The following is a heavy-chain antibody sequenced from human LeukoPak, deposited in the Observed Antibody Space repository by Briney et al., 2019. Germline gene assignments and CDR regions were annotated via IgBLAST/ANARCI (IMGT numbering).Heavy chain of an antibody. CDR3: ARDSDGNDY. D-gene: IGHD1-14*01. J-gene: IGHJ4*02. CDR1: GFTFSSYA. V-gene: IGHV3-30-3*01. Sequence: GRSLRLSCAASGFTFSSYAMHWVRQAPGKGLEWVAVISYDGSNKYYADSVKGRFTISRDNSKNTLYLQMDNLRAEDTAVYYCARDSDGNDYWGQGTLVTVSS. CDR2: ISYDGSNK.